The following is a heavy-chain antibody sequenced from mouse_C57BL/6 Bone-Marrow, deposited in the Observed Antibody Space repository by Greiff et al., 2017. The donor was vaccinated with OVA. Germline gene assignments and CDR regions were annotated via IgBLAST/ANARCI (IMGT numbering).Heavy chain of an antibody. CDR1: GYSFTGYF. Sequence: VQLQQSGPELVKPGDSVKISCKASGYSFTGYFMNWVMQSHGTSLEWIGRINPYNGDTFYNQKFKGKATLTVDKSSSTAHMELRSLTSEDSAVYYCAILYYGSSPYWYFDVWGTGTTVTVSS. V-gene: IGHV1-20*01. CDR3: AILYYGSSPYWYFDV. J-gene: IGHJ1*03. D-gene: IGHD1-1*01. CDR2: INPYNGDT.